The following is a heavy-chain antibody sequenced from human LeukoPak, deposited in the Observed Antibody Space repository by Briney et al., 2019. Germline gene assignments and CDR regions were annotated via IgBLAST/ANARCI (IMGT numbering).Heavy chain of an antibody. V-gene: IGHV4-59*01. D-gene: IGHD5-24*01. CDR2: IYYSGST. CDR1: GGSISSYY. Sequence: SETLSLTCTVSGGSISSYYWSWIRQPPGKGMEWIGYIYYSGSTNYNPSLKSRVTISVNTSKNQFSLKLSSVTAADTAVYYCARVSKMATITPLFDYWGQGTLVTVSS. CDR3: ARVSKMATITPLFDY. J-gene: IGHJ4*02.